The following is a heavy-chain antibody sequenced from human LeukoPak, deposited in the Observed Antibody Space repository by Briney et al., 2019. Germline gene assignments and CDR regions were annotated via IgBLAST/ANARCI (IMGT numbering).Heavy chain of an antibody. J-gene: IGHJ4*02. D-gene: IGHD6-19*01. Sequence: GGSLRLSCAASGFTFSSYEMNWVRQAPGKGLEWVSYISSSGSTIYYADSVKGRFTISRDNAKNSLYLQMNSLRAEDTAVYYCTGDGVAGTGTVYWGQGTLVTVSS. CDR1: GFTFSSYE. V-gene: IGHV3-48*03. CDR3: TGDGVAGTGTVY. CDR2: ISSSGSTI.